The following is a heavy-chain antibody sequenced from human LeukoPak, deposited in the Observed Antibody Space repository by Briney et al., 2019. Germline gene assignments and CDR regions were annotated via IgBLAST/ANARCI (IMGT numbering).Heavy chain of an antibody. D-gene: IGHD6-6*01. Sequence: ASVKVSCKASGYNFIGYYMHWVRQAPGQGLEWMGWINPNSGGTNYAQKFQGRVTMTRDTSISTAYMELSRLRSDDTAVYYCARDLYSSSSFSMDVWGKGTTVTVSS. J-gene: IGHJ6*03. CDR3: ARDLYSSSSFSMDV. V-gene: IGHV1-2*02. CDR2: INPNSGGT. CDR1: GYNFIGYY.